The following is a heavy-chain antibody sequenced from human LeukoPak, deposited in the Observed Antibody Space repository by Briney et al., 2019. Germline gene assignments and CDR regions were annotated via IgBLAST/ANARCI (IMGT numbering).Heavy chain of an antibody. J-gene: IGHJ4*02. CDR3: ARENSGYYDSSGYYNYFDY. CDR1: GFTFSSYA. V-gene: IGHV3-30*04. CDR2: ISYDGSNK. Sequence: HPGGSLRLSCAASGFTFSSYAMHWVRQAPGKGLEWVAVISYDGSNKYYADSVKGRFTISRDNSKNTLYLQMNSLRAEDTAVYYCARENSGYYDSSGYYNYFDYWGQGTLVTVSS. D-gene: IGHD3-22*01.